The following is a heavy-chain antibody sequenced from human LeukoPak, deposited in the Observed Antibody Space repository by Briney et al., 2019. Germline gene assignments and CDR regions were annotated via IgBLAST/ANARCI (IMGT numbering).Heavy chain of an antibody. CDR3: ARSYSPGWRPNDY. CDR2: INHSGST. V-gene: IGHV4-34*01. D-gene: IGHD5-18*01. J-gene: IGHJ4*02. CDR1: GGSFSGYF. Sequence: PSETPSLTCAVYGGSFSGYFWTWIRQPPGKGLEWIGEINHSGSTNYNPSLKSRVTISVDTSKNQFSLRLSSVTAADTAVYYCARSYSPGWRPNDYWGQGTLVTVSS.